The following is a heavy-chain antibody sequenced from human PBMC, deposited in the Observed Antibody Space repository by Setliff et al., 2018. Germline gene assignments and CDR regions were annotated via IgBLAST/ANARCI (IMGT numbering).Heavy chain of an antibody. CDR2: INQDGSEK. V-gene: IGHV3-7*01. Sequence: PGGSLRLSCAASGFIFSTYWMSWVRQAPGKGLEWVANINQDGSEKFYVDSVKGRFTISRDNAKNSLYLQMDSLRVEDTAMYFCARDRGGGLYDYWGRGTLVTVSS. CDR3: ARDRGGGLYDY. CDR1: GFIFSTYW. J-gene: IGHJ4*02. D-gene: IGHD3-16*01.